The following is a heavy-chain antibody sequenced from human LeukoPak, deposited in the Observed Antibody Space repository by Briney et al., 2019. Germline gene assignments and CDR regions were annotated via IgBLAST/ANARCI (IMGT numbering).Heavy chain of an antibody. CDR3: AKGYGDYVADAFDI. Sequence: PGGSLRLSCAASGFTFSSYGMHWVRQAPGKGLEWVAFIRYDGSNKYYAGSVKGRFTISRDNSKNTLYLQMNSLRAEDTAVYYCAKGYGDYVADAFDIWGQGTMVTVSS. V-gene: IGHV3-30*02. J-gene: IGHJ3*02. CDR2: IRYDGSNK. CDR1: GFTFSSYG. D-gene: IGHD4-17*01.